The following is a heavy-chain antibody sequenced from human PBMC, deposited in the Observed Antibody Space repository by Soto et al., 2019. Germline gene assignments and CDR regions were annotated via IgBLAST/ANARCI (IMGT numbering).Heavy chain of an antibody. J-gene: IGHJ5*02. D-gene: IGHD6-19*01. Sequence: RRLSCEGSGFTFSSYGMHWVRQAPGKGLEWVAVISYDGSNKYYADSVKGRFTISRDNSKNTLYLQMNSLRAEDTAVYYCAKDLDSSGWYNWFDPWGQGTLVTVSS. CDR1: GFTFSSYG. CDR3: AKDLDSSGWYNWFDP. CDR2: ISYDGSNK. V-gene: IGHV3-30*18.